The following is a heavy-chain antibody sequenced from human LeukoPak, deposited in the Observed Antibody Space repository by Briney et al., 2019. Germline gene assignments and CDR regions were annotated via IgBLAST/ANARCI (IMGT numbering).Heavy chain of an antibody. CDR3: ARWDYYGSGSYQEDY. CDR2: ISSSGSTI. J-gene: IGHJ4*02. D-gene: IGHD3-10*01. V-gene: IGHV3-48*03. Sequence: PGGSLRLSCAASGFTFSSYEMNWVRQALGKGLEWVSYISSSGSTIYYADSVKGRFTISRDNAKNSLYLQMNSLRAEDTAVYYCARWDYYGSGSYQEDYWGQGTLVTVSS. CDR1: GFTFSSYE.